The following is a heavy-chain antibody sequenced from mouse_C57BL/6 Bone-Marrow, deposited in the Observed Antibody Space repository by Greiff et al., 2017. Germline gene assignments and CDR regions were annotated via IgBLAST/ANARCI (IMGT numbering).Heavy chain of an antibody. CDR3: ASSGWLPAWFAY. CDR1: GYTFTRYD. D-gene: IGHD2-3*01. J-gene: IGHJ3*01. Sequence: QVQLQQSGPELVKPGASVKLSCKASGYTFTRYDINWVKQRPGQGLEWIGWIYPSDGSTKYNEKFKGKATLTVDTSSSTAYMELHSLTSEDSAVLFSASSGWLPAWFAYWSEGTLVTVSA. CDR2: IYPSDGST. V-gene: IGHV1-85*01.